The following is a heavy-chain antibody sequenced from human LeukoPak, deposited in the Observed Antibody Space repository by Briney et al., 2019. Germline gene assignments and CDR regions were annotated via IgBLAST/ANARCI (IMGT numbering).Heavy chain of an antibody. CDR1: GFTFSSYW. CDR2: IKQDGTGK. V-gene: IGHV3-7*01. Sequence: GGSLRLSCVASGFTFSSYWMSWVRQAPGEGLEWVANIKQDGTGKNYVDSVKGRFTISRDNAKNSLYLQMNSLRAEDTAVYYCARERGSGSYHPFDPWGQGTLATVSS. D-gene: IGHD3-10*01. J-gene: IGHJ5*02. CDR3: ARERGSGSYHPFDP.